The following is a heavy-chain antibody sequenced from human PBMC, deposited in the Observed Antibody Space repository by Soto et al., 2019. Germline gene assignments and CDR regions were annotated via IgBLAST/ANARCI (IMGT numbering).Heavy chain of an antibody. CDR1: GGSISSSSYY. D-gene: IGHD2-2*02. J-gene: IGHJ6*02. CDR2: IFYSGGT. Sequence: PSETLSLTCTVSGGSISSSSYYWGWIRQPPGKGLEWIGNIFYSGGTNYNPSLKSRVTISLDTSKNQFSLKLSSVTAADTAVYYCARDSLVVVPAAIIGFVNYYGMDVWGQGTTVTVSS. CDR3: ARDSLVVVPAAIIGFVNYYGMDV. V-gene: IGHV4-39*02.